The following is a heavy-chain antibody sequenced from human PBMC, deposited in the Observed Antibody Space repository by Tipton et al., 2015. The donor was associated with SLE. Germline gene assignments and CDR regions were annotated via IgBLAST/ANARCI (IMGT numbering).Heavy chain of an antibody. CDR2: MYFSGNT. V-gene: IGHV4-39*07. CDR3: AREYSGYDYRTFDH. Sequence: TLSLTCTVSGGSISESTYSWDWIRQAPGKGLEWIGSMYFSGNTYYNPFLRSRVTISADTSKNQFSLKLRSVTAADTAVYYCAREYSGYDYRTFDHWGQGTLVTVSS. D-gene: IGHD5-12*01. CDR1: GGSISESTYS. J-gene: IGHJ4*02.